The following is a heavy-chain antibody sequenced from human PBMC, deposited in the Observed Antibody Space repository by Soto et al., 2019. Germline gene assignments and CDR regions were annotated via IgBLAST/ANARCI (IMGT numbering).Heavy chain of an antibody. Sequence: SETLSLTCTVSGGSISSYYWSLIRQPAGKGLEWIGRIYPSGSTNYNPSLKSRVTMSVDTSKNQFSLKLSSVTAAHTAVYYCAREGPGESGPYYYYGMDVWGPGTTVTVS. J-gene: IGHJ6*02. V-gene: IGHV4-4*07. CDR1: GGSISSYY. CDR2: IYPSGST. D-gene: IGHD2-21*01. CDR3: AREGPGESGPYYYYGMDV.